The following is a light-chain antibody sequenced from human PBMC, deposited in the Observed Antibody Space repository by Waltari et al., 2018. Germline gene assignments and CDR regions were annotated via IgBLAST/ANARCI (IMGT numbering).Light chain of an antibody. Sequence: DIQMTQSPSSLSASLGDRVTITCQATGDISNNLNWYKHRPGKAPQLLIYDALHLDTGVPSRFSGSKLGTKFILTINSLQPEDFAVYFCQQYDNLPRTFGQGTKLDIK. CDR3: QQYDNLPRT. J-gene: IGKJ2*01. CDR2: DAL. V-gene: IGKV1-33*01. CDR1: GDISNN.